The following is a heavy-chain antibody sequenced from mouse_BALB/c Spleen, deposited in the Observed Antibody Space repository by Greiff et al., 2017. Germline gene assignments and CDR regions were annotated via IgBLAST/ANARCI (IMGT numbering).Heavy chain of an antibody. CDR1: GFTFSSFG. J-gene: IGHJ1*01. CDR3: ARSITGTGYFDV. D-gene: IGHD4-1*01. CDR2: ISSGSSTI. Sequence: EVHLVESGGGLVQPGGSRKLSCAASGFTFSSFGMPWVRQAPEKGLEWVAYISSGSSTIYYADTVKGRFTISRDNPKNTLFLQMTSLRSEDTAMYYCARSITGTGYFDVWGAGTTVTVSS. V-gene: IGHV5-17*02.